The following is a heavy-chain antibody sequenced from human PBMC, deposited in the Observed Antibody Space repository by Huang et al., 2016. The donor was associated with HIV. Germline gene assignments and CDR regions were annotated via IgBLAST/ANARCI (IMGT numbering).Heavy chain of an antibody. J-gene: IGHJ4*02. CDR3: ARGDYYDSSGYHPGYFDY. CDR2: IKNDGKKE. V-gene: IGHV3-30*06. D-gene: IGHD3-22*01. CDR1: GFVLSNFG. Sequence: VQLLESGGGVVQPGRSLRLSCAASGFVLSNFGMNWVRQAPGKGLEWVTFIKNDGKKEYDADSVKGRFTVGRDNSNNTVFLQMSSLRPDDTATYYCARGDYYDSSGYHPGYFDYWGRGALVTVSS.